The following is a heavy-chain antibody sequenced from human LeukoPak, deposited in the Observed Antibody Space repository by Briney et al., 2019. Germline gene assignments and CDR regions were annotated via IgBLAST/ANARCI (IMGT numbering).Heavy chain of an antibody. CDR1: GFIFNSFS. CDR2: VLSDGNKK. J-gene: IGHJ4*02. Sequence: GSLRLSCAASGFIFNSFSMHWVRQAPGKGPDWVAAVLSDGNKKYSADSVKGRFTISKDNSRNTLYLQMSSLRADDTAMYYCTRGKAKGQSSSWPFDYWGQGTLVTVSS. CDR3: TRGKAKGQSSSWPFDY. D-gene: IGHD6-13*01. V-gene: IGHV3-30-3*01.